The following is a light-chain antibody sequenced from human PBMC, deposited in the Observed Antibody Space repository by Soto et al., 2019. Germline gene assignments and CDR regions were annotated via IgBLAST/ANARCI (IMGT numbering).Light chain of an antibody. V-gene: IGKV1-39*01. Sequence: DIQMTQSPSLSVSVGDKVTITCRASHSISNFLNWYQQKPGKAPKLLIYASFNLQSGVPSRFSGSGSGKDFTLTISSLQPEDFATYYCQQNYITPYTFGQGTKLEIK. J-gene: IGKJ2*01. CDR2: ASF. CDR1: HSISNF. CDR3: QQNYITPYT.